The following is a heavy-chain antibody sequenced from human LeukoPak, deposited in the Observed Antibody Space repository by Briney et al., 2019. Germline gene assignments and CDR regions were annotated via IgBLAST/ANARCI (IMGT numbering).Heavy chain of an antibody. CDR1: GFTFSSYS. D-gene: IGHD6-6*01. V-gene: IGHV3-48*01. CDR2: ITRGSGTI. Sequence: GGSLRLSCAASGFTFSSYSMNWVRQAPGKGLEWVSYITRGSGTIYYADSVKGRFTVSRDNAKNSLYLQMNSLRAEDTAVYYCVRGYSSSDLDYWGQGTLVTVSS. CDR3: VRGYSSSDLDY. J-gene: IGHJ4*02.